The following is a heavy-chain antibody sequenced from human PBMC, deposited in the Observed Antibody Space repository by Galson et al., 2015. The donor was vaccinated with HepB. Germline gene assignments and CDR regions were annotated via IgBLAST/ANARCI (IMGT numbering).Heavy chain of an antibody. CDR3: ARDLWGLKGRDGYNYGGVSYGMDV. CDR2: IWYDGSNK. CDR1: GFTFGTYG. V-gene: IGHV3-33*01. D-gene: IGHD5-24*01. Sequence: SLRLSCAASGFTFGTYGMHWVRQAPGKGLEWVAVIWYDGSNKYNADSVQGRFTISRDNSKNTMYLQMNSLRAEDTAVYFCARDLWGLKGRDGYNYGGVSYGMDVWGQGTTVTVSS. J-gene: IGHJ6*02.